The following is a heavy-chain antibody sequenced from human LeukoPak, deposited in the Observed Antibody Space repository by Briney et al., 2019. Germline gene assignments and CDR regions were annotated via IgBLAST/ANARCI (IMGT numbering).Heavy chain of an antibody. D-gene: IGHD4-17*01. CDR3: AQQLGDPEVGYFDY. Sequence: ASVTVSCKASGHSFSGYYMHWVRQAPGQGLEWMGWINPASGDTHYAQQFQGRVTMTRDTSISTAYMEMSSLRSDDTAVYYCAQQLGDPEVGYFDYWGQGTLVTVSS. V-gene: IGHV1-2*02. CDR1: GHSFSGYY. CDR2: INPASGDT. J-gene: IGHJ4*02.